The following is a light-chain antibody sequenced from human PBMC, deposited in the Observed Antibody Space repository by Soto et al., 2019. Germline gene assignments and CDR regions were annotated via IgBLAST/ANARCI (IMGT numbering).Light chain of an antibody. CDR2: AAS. J-gene: IGKJ1*01. CDR3: QHYNNWPPWT. CDR1: QSVSSN. V-gene: IGKV3-15*01. Sequence: EIVMTQSPATLSVSPGEGATLSCRASQSVSSNLAWYQQKPVQAPRLLIYAASTRATGIPARFSVSGSGTEFTLTISSLQSEDFAVYYCQHYNNWPPWTFGQGTKVEIK.